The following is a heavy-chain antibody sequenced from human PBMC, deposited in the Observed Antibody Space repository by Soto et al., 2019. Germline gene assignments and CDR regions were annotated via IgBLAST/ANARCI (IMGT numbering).Heavy chain of an antibody. CDR3: ARENGVAVATILYYFDY. V-gene: IGHV1-69*13. Sequence: SVKVSCKAPGGTFKNNGISWVRQAPGQGLEWMGGIIPVFGTTNYAQKFQVRLTITADDFTSKVYMELSRLRYEDTAVYYCARENGVAVATILYYFDYWGPGTLVPVSS. J-gene: IGHJ4*02. D-gene: IGHD5-12*01. CDR1: GGTFKNNG. CDR2: IIPVFGTT.